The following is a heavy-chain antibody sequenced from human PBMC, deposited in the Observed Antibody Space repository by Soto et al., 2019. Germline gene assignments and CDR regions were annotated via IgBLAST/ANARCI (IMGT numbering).Heavy chain of an antibody. D-gene: IGHD2-2*01. J-gene: IGHJ5*02. CDR1: GGSISSYY. V-gene: IGHV4-59*01. Sequence: SETLSLTCTVSGGSISSYYWSWIRQPPGKGLEWIGYIYYSGSTNYNPSLKSRVTISVDTSKNQFSLKLSSVTAADTAVYYCARDNVDVVVPALGEGFDPWGQGTLVTVSS. CDR3: ARDNVDVVVPALGEGFDP. CDR2: IYYSGST.